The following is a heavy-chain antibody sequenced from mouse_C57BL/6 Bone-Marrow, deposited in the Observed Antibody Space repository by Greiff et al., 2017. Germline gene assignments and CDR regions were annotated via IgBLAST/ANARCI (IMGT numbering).Heavy chain of an antibody. J-gene: IGHJ3*01. V-gene: IGHV1-42*01. CDR2: INPSTGGT. CDR3: ARDWLLPPAY. Sequence: EVMLVESGPELVKPGASVKISCKASGYSFTGYYMNWVKQSPEKSLEWIGEINPSTGGTTYNQKFKAKATLTLAKSSSTAYMQLKSLTSEDSAVYYCARDWLLPPAYWGQGTLVTVSA. D-gene: IGHD2-3*01. CDR1: GYSFTGYY.